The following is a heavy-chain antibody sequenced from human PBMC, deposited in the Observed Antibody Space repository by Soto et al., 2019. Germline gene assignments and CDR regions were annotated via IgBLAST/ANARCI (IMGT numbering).Heavy chain of an antibody. J-gene: IGHJ4*02. Sequence: ASVKVSCKASGYTFTSYGTSWVRQAPGQGLEWMGWISAYNGNTNYAQKFQGRVTITADKSTSTAYMELSSLRSEDTAVYYCARDPLNLQLEGPDYWGQGTLVTGSS. CDR3: ARDPLNLQLEGPDY. D-gene: IGHD1-1*01. CDR2: ISAYNGNT. V-gene: IGHV1-18*01. CDR1: GYTFTSYG.